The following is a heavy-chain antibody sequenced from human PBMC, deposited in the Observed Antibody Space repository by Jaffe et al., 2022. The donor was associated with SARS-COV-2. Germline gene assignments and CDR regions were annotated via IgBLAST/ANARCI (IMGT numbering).Heavy chain of an antibody. CDR2: INAGNGNT. CDR3: ARGGVERGSYQGSDY. J-gene: IGHJ4*02. CDR1: GYTFTSYA. Sequence: QVQLVQSGAEVKKPGASVKVSCKASGYTFTSYAMHWVRQAPGQRLEWMGWINAGNGNTKYSQKFQGRVTITRDTSASTAYMELSSLRSEDTAVYYCARGGVERGSYQGSDYWGQGTLVTVSS. V-gene: IGHV1-3*01. D-gene: IGHD1-26*01.